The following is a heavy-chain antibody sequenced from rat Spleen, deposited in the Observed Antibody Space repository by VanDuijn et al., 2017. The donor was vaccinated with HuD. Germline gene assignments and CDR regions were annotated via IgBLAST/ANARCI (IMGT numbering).Heavy chain of an antibody. J-gene: IGHJ2*01. CDR2: ISYSGST. CDR1: DYSIISSY. D-gene: IGHD1-10*01. V-gene: IGHV3-1*01. CDR3: ARRRGQVYNNYFDY. Sequence: VRLQESGPGLVRPSQSLSLTCSVTDYSIISSYEWNWIRKFPGNKMEWIGHISYSGSTSYNPSLKSRISITRDTSKNQFFLQLNSVTTEDTATYYCARRRGQVYNNYFDYWGQGVMVTVSS.